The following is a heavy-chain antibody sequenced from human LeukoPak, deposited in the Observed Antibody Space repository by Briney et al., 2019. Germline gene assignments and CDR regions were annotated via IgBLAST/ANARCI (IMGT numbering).Heavy chain of an antibody. CDR2: MNPNSGNT. J-gene: IGHJ4*02. Sequence: ASVKVSCKASVYIFTRYDINWVRQATAQGLEWMGWMNPNSGNTGYAQKFQGRVTMTRNTSISTAYMELSSLRSEDTAVYYCARDDYDILTGYWVNWGQGTLVTVSS. CDR1: VYIFTRYD. CDR3: ARDDYDILTGYWVN. V-gene: IGHV1-8*01. D-gene: IGHD3-9*01.